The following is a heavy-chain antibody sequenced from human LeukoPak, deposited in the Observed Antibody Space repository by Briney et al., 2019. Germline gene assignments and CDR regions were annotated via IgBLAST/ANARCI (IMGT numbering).Heavy chain of an antibody. J-gene: IGHJ3*02. D-gene: IGHD6-13*01. CDR3: ARDHPIPAAGTLPAFDI. V-gene: IGHV3-66*01. CDR1: GITVSSNY. Sequence: GGSLRLSCAASGITVSSNYMSWVRQAPGKGLEWVSVTYSGGSKYYVDSVKGRFTISRDNSKNTLYLQINSLRAEDTAVYYCARDHPIPAAGTLPAFDIWGHGTMVTVSS. CDR2: TYSGGSK.